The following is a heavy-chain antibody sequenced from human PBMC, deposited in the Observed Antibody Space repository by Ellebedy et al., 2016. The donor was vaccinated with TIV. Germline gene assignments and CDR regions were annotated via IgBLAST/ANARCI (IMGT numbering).Heavy chain of an antibody. Sequence: AASVKVSCKASGYTFTNYAIFWVRQAPGQGLEWMGWISGYNNNTKPAQKFQGRLTMTTETSTRTAYMELRSLTADDTAVYYCARGGIQLRFGYFDYWGQGTLVTVSS. CDR1: GYTFTNYA. D-gene: IGHD5-18*01. V-gene: IGHV1-18*01. J-gene: IGHJ4*02. CDR2: ISGYNNNT. CDR3: ARGGIQLRFGYFDY.